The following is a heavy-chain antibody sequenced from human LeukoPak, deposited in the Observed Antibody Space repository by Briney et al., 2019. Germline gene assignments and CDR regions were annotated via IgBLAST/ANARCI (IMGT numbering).Heavy chain of an antibody. Sequence: PGGSLRLSCTASGFTFSSYAMHWVRQAPGKGLEWVAIISYDGSNKYYADSVKGRFTISRDNSKNTLYLQMNSLRAEDTAVYYCARVAPLVTMIVVVMELDYWGQGTLVTVSS. V-gene: IGHV3-30*01. J-gene: IGHJ4*02. CDR3: ARVAPLVTMIVVVMELDY. CDR2: ISYDGSNK. CDR1: GFTFSSYA. D-gene: IGHD3-22*01.